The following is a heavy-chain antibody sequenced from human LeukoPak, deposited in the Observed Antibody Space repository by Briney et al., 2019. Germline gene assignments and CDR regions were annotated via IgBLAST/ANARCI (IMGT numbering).Heavy chain of an antibody. CDR1: GFTFSDYY. CDR2: ISSSGSTI. J-gene: IGHJ4*02. CDR3: ARGAAYYYDSSGYGPVDY. Sequence: GGSLRLSCAASGFTFSDYYMSWIRQAPGKGLEWASYISSSGSTIYYADSVKGRFTISRDNAKNSLYLQMNSLRAEDTAVYYCARGAAYYYDSSGYGPVDYWGQGTLVTVSS. V-gene: IGHV3-11*01. D-gene: IGHD3-22*01.